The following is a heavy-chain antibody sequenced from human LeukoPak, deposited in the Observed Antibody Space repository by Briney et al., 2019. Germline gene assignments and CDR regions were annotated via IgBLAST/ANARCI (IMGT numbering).Heavy chain of an antibody. Sequence: PSETLSLTCTVSGGSINSRSYYWGWIRQPPGKGLEWIGSVYYGGTTYYNPSLKSRVTISEDTSKNQFSLKLSSATAADTAVYYCARRATTVTTGYYYCYMDVWGKGTTVTVSS. CDR2: VYYGGTT. D-gene: IGHD4-17*01. CDR3: ARRATTVTTGYYYCYMDV. V-gene: IGHV4-39*01. CDR1: GGSINSRSYY. J-gene: IGHJ6*03.